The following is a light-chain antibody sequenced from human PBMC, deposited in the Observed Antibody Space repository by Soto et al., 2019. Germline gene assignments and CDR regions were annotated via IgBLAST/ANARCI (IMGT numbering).Light chain of an antibody. CDR2: DAS. CDR1: QSVSSY. Sequence: EIVLTQSPATLSLSPGERATLSCRASQSVSSYLAWYQQKPGQAPRLLIYDASNRATGIPARFSGSGSGTDFPLTISSLEPEDFVVYYCQQRSNWPYTFGQGTQLEIK. CDR3: QQRSNWPYT. J-gene: IGKJ2*01. V-gene: IGKV3-11*01.